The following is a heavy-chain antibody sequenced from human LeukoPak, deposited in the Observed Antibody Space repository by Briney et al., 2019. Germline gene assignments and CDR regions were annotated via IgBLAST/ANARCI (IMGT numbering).Heavy chain of an antibody. D-gene: IGHD5-18*01. V-gene: IGHV3-23*01. CDR1: GFTFSSYA. CDR2: ISGSGGST. CDR3: AKGKEYSYGPPFDY. Sequence: GGSLRLSCAASGFTFSSYAMSWVRQAPGKGLEWVSAISGSGGSTYYADSVKGLFTISRDNSKNTLYLQTNSLRAEDTAVYYCAKGKEYSYGPPFDYWGQGTLVTVSS. J-gene: IGHJ4*02.